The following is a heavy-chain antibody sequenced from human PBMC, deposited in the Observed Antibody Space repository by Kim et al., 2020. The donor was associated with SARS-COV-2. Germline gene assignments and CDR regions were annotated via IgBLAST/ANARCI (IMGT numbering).Heavy chain of an antibody. CDR1: GYIFTSIA. CDR2: LNTNTGTP. D-gene: IGHD6-13*01. J-gene: IGHJ2*01. Sequence: ASVKVSCKASGYIFTSIAIHWVRQAPGQGLEWKGWLNTNTGTPTYARGFTGRFVFSLDTSVSTAYLQISSVRADDTAVYFCAARYSSSYFDLWGRGTLVTVSS. CDR3: AARYSSSYFDL. V-gene: IGHV7-4-1*02.